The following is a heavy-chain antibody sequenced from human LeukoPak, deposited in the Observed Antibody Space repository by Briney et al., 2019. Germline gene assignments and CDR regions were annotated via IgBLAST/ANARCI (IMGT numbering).Heavy chain of an antibody. CDR3: AKGCSSCPFDY. Sequence: GGSLRLSCVVSGFTFSDYAMNWVRQAPGKGLEWVSANSGSGGSTYYADSMKGRFTISRDNSKNTLYLQMNSLRAEDTAVYYCAKGCSSCPFDYWGQGTLVTVSS. J-gene: IGHJ4*02. CDR2: NSGSGGST. D-gene: IGHD6-13*01. V-gene: IGHV3-23*01. CDR1: GFTFSDYA.